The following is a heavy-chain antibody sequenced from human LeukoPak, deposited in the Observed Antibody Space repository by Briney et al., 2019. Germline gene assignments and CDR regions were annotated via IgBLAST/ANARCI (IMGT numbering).Heavy chain of an antibody. CDR2: IISGGST. V-gene: IGHV3-66*02. CDR3: AREQDCYGSNWFDP. D-gene: IGHD2-21*01. Sequence: GGSLRLSCAAAGFTVSSNCTGWVRQAPGKGLEGVSVIISGGSTYYAESVKGRITISRDNSKNTLYLQMNSLRAEVTAVYYCAREQDCYGSNWFDPWGQGTLVTVSS. J-gene: IGHJ5*02. CDR1: GFTVSSNC.